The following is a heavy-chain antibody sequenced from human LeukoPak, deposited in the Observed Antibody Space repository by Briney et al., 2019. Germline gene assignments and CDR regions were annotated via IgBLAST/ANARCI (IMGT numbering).Heavy chain of an antibody. J-gene: IGHJ4*02. CDR1: GFTFSSYE. Sequence: PGGSLRLSCAASGFTFSSYEMNWVRQAPGKGLEWIGYIYYSGSTNYNPSLKSRVTISVDMSKNQFSLKLSSVTAADTAVYYCARLGSPVAGIDYWGQGTLVTVSS. CDR3: ARLGSPVAGIDY. D-gene: IGHD6-19*01. CDR2: IYYSGST. V-gene: IGHV4-59*08.